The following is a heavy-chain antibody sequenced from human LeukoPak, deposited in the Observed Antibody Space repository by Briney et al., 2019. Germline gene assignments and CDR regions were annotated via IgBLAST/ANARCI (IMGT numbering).Heavy chain of an antibody. V-gene: IGHV4-38-2*02. CDR2: IYHSGST. J-gene: IGHJ5*02. Sequence: SETLSLTCAVSGYSISSGYYWGWIRQPPGKGLEWIGSIYHSGSTYYNPSLKSRVTISVDTSKNQFSLKLSSVTAADTAVYYCARDSVVVPAAPTQTINWFDPWGQGTLVTVSS. CDR1: GYSISSGYY. CDR3: ARDSVVVPAAPTQTINWFDP. D-gene: IGHD2-2*01.